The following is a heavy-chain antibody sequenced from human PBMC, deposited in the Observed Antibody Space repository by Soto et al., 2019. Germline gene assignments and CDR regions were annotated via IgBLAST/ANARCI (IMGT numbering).Heavy chain of an antibody. CDR1: GGSISSYY. CDR2: IYYSGST. V-gene: IGHV4-59*01. J-gene: IGHJ4*02. D-gene: IGHD3-10*01. Sequence: SATLSLTCTVSGGSISSYYWSWIRQPPGKGLEWIGYIYYSGSTNYNPSLKSRVTISVDTSKNQFSLKLSSVTAADTAVYYCARNGYGSGSSPYFDYWGQGTLVTVSS. CDR3: ARNGYGSGSSPYFDY.